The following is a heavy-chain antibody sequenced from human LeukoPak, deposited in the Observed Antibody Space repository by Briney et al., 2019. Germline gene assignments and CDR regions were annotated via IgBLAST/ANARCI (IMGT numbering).Heavy chain of an antibody. D-gene: IGHD6-25*01. V-gene: IGHV3-30*02. Sequence: AGGSLRPSCVVSGLTFSYYGMHWVRQAPGKGLEWMSFIEYDGTNTNYADPVKGRFTISRDDSKNTLYLQMSSLKPEDTAVYFCASKAAEFYFDSWGQGTLVTVSS. J-gene: IGHJ4*02. CDR1: GLTFSYYG. CDR3: ASKAAEFYFDS. CDR2: IEYDGTNT.